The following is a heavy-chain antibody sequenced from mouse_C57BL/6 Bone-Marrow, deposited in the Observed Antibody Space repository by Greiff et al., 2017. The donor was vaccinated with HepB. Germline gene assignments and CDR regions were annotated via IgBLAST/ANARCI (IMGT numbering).Heavy chain of an antibody. CDR2: INPNYGTT. CDR3: AREEVLWLRRPDYYAMDY. V-gene: IGHV1-39*01. Sequence: VQLQQSGPELVKPGASVKISCKASGYSFTDYNMNWVKQSNGKSLEWIGVINPNYGTTSYNQKFKGKATLTVDQSSSTAYMQLNSLTSEDSAVYYCAREEVLWLRRPDYYAMDYWGQGTSVTVSS. D-gene: IGHD2-2*01. J-gene: IGHJ4*01. CDR1: GYSFTDYN.